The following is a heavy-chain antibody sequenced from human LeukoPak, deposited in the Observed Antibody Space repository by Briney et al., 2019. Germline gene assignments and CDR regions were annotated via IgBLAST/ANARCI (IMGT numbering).Heavy chain of an antibody. J-gene: IGHJ4*02. CDR1: GGSISSGGYY. D-gene: IGHD1-26*01. CDR2: IYYSGST. Sequence: SQTLSLTCTVSGGSISSGGYYWSWIRQHPGKGLEWIGYIYYSGSTNYNPSLKSRVTISVDTSKNQFSLKLSSVTAADTAVYYCARGYSGSYGRFDYWGQGTLVTVSS. CDR3: ARGYSGSYGRFDY. V-gene: IGHV4-61*08.